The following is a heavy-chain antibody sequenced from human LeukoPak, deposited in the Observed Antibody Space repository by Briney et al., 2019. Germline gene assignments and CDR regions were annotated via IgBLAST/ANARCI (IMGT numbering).Heavy chain of an antibody. CDR1: GFTFDDYG. CDR3: ARAPDSSGWSHFGSDC. Sequence: GGSLRLSCAASGFTFDDYGMSWVRQAPGKGLEWVSGINWNGGSTGYADSVKGRFTISRDNAKNSLYLQMNSLRAEDTALYYCARAPDSSGWSHFGSDCWGQGTLVTVSS. D-gene: IGHD6-19*01. J-gene: IGHJ4*02. V-gene: IGHV3-20*04. CDR2: INWNGGST.